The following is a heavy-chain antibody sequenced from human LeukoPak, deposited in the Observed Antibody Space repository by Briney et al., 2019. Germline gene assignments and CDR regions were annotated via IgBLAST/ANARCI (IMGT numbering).Heavy chain of an antibody. CDR1: GGSISSGDYY. Sequence: SQTLSLTCTVSGGSISSGDYYWIWIRQPPGKGLEGIGYIYYSGSTYYNPSLKSRVTTSVDTSKNQFSLKLSSVTAADTAVSYCDRGPITMVRGVILPVAYWGQGTLVTVYS. CDR3: DRGPITMVRGVILPVAY. V-gene: IGHV4-30-4*01. D-gene: IGHD3-10*01. CDR2: IYYSGST. J-gene: IGHJ4*02.